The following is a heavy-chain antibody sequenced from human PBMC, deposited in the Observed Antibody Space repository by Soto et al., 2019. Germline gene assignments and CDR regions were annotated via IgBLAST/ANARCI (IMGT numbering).Heavy chain of an antibody. V-gene: IGHV3-64D*08. CDR2: ISSNGGST. CDR3: VKGVVAGYHYFDY. Sequence: GGSLRLSCSASGFTFSSYAMHWVRQAPGKGLEYVSAISSNGGSTYYADSVKGRFTISRDNSKNTLYLQMSSLRAEDTAVYYCVKGVVAGYHYFDYWGQGTLVTVSS. J-gene: IGHJ4*02. D-gene: IGHD6-19*01. CDR1: GFTFSSYA.